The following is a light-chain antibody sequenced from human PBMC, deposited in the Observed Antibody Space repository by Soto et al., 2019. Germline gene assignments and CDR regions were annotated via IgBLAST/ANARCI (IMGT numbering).Light chain of an antibody. CDR2: EVS. Sequence: QSALTQPASVSGSPVQSITISCTGTSSDVGGYNYVSWYQQHPGKAPKLMIYEVSNRPSGVSNRFSGSKSGNTASLTISGLQAEDEADYYCSSYTSSSIVVFGGGTKVTVL. J-gene: IGLJ2*01. CDR1: SSDVGGYNY. CDR3: SSYTSSSIVV. V-gene: IGLV2-14*01.